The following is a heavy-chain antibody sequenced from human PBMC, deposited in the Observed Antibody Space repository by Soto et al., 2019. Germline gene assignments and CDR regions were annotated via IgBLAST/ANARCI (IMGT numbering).Heavy chain of an antibody. Sequence: TCTVSGGSISSSSYYWGWIRQPPGKGLEWIGSIYYSGSTYYNPSLKSRVTISVDTSKNQFSLKLSSVTAADTAVYYCARIGSSSLDCDYWGQGTLVTVSS. CDR3: ARIGSSSLDCDY. J-gene: IGHJ4*02. CDR1: GGSISSSSYY. D-gene: IGHD6-6*01. CDR2: IYYSGST. V-gene: IGHV4-39*01.